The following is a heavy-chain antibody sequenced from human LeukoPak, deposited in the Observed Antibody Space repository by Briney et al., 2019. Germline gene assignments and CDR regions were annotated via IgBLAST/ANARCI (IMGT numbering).Heavy chain of an antibody. CDR3: AKDLAYSSGWYDAFDI. J-gene: IGHJ3*02. D-gene: IGHD6-19*01. CDR2: IWYDGSNK. CDR1: GLTFSSYG. V-gene: IGHV3-33*06. Sequence: PGGSLRLSCAASGLTFSSYGMHWVRQAPGKGLEWVAVIWYDGSNKYYADSVKGRFTISRDNSKNTLYLQMNSLRAEDTAVYYCAKDLAYSSGWYDAFDIWGQGTMVTVSS.